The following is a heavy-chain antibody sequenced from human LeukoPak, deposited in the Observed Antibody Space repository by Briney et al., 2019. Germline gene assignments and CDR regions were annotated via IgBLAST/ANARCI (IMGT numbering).Heavy chain of an antibody. V-gene: IGHV3-21*01. D-gene: IGHD4-23*01. CDR3: AREVVTPPNGMDV. Sequence: KTGGSLRLSCAASGFTFSSYWMHWVRQAPGKGLEWVSSISSSSSYIYYADSVKGRFTISRDNAKNSLYLQMNSLRAEDTAVYYCAREVVTPPNGMDVWGQGTTVTASS. CDR2: ISSSSSYI. CDR1: GFTFSSYW. J-gene: IGHJ6*02.